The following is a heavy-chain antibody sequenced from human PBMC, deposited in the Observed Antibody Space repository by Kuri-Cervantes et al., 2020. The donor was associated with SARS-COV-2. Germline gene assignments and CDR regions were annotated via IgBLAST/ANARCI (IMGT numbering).Heavy chain of an antibody. CDR1: GGTFSSYA. Sequence: ASVKVSCKASGGTFSSYAISWVRQAPGQGLEWMGWISAYNGNTNYAQKLQGRVTMTTDTSTSTAYMELSSLRSEDTAVYYCATVWVGYMDVWGKGTTVTVSS. D-gene: IGHD1-26*01. CDR2: ISAYNGNT. V-gene: IGHV1-18*01. J-gene: IGHJ6*03. CDR3: ATVWVGYMDV.